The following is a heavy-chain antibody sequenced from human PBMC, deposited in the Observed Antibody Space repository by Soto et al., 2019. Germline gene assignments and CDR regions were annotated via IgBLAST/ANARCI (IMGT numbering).Heavy chain of an antibody. J-gene: IGHJ4*02. V-gene: IGHV3-73*02. CDR2: IRSKANSYAT. CDR3: KLRDGSYRDY. D-gene: IGHD1-26*01. CDR1: GFTFSGFA. Sequence: EVQLVESGGGLVQPGGALKLSCTASGFTFSGFAMHWVLQASGKGLEWVGRIRSKANSYATAYAASVKGRFTISRDDSKNTAYLQMNSRKTEDTAVYYCKLRDGSYRDYWGQGTLVTVSS.